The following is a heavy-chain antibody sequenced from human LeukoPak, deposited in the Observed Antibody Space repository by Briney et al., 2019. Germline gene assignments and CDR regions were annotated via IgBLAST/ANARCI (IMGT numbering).Heavy chain of an antibody. CDR1: GYTFTSYA. CDR2: INAGNGNT. V-gene: IGHV1-3*01. J-gene: IGHJ5*02. CDR3: ARDSASYYGSGSYQPRNWLDP. D-gene: IGHD3-10*01. Sequence: ASVKVSCKASGYTFTSYAMHWVRQAPGQRLEWMGWINAGNGNTKYSQKFQGRVTITRDTSASTAYMELSSLRSEDTAVYYCARDSASYYGSGSYQPRNWLDPWGQGTLVTVSS.